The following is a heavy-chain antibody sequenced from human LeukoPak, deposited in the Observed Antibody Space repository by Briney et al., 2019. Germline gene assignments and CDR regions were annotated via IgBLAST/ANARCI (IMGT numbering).Heavy chain of an antibody. CDR3: ARDKGDYSFDY. J-gene: IGHJ4*02. Sequence: GGSLRLSCAASGFTFSDYYMSWIRQAPGKGLEWVAYISSSGGTRYYADSVKGRFTISRDNAKNSLYLQVNSLRAEDTAVYYCARDKGDYSFDYWGQGTLVTVSS. D-gene: IGHD2-21*02. CDR2: ISSSGGTR. CDR1: GFTFSDYY. V-gene: IGHV3-11*04.